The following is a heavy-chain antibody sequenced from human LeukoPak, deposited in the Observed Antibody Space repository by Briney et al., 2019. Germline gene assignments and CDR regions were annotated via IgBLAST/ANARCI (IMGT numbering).Heavy chain of an antibody. J-gene: IGHJ4*02. D-gene: IGHD4-23*01. Sequence: GESLKISCKGSGYSFTSYWIGWVRQMPGKGLEGMGIIYPGDSDTRYSPSFQGQVTISADKSISTAYLQWSSLKASDTAMYYCARIVPETYGGNFFFDYWGQGILVTVSS. CDR1: GYSFTSYW. CDR2: IYPGDSDT. V-gene: IGHV5-51*01. CDR3: ARIVPETYGGNFFFDY.